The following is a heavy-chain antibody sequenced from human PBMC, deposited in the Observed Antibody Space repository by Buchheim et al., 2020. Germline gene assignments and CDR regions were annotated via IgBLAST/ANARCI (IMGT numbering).Heavy chain of an antibody. D-gene: IGHD3-22*01. CDR2: MNPADSDT. CDR1: GYSFTNYW. Sequence: EVQLVQSGAEVRKPGESLKISCQGSGYSFTNYWIGWVRQMPGNGLEWVGIMNPADSDTRYSPSFQGQVTISPDKPLSPAYPQWGSLKASDTAMYYCARGNSGYWDYWGQGTL. J-gene: IGHJ4*02. V-gene: IGHV5-51*01. CDR3: ARGNSGYWDY.